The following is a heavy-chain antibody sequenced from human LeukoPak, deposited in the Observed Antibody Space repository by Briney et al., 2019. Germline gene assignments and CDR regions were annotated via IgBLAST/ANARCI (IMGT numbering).Heavy chain of an antibody. V-gene: IGHV3-53*01. Sequence: GGSLRLSCAASGFTVSSNYMSWVRQAPGKGLEWVSVIYSGGDTCYADSVKGRFTISRDNAKNTLYLQMNSLRAEDTALYYCARGPPLSKYYFDYWGQGTLVTVSS. CDR3: ARGPPLSKYYFDY. CDR2: IYSGGDT. D-gene: IGHD2/OR15-2a*01. J-gene: IGHJ4*02. CDR1: GFTVSSNY.